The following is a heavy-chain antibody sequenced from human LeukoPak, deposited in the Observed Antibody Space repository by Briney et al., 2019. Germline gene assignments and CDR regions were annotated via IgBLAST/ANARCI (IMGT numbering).Heavy chain of an antibody. J-gene: IGHJ4*02. V-gene: IGHV4-34*01. CDR1: GGSFSGYY. CDR3: ARGSVAGTPRLGY. Sequence: SETLSLTCAVYGGSFSGYYWSWSRQPPGKGLEWIGEINHSGSTNYNPSLKSRVTISVDTSKNQFSLKLSSVTAADTAVYCCARGSVAGTPRLGYWGQGTLVTVSS. D-gene: IGHD6-19*01. CDR2: INHSGST.